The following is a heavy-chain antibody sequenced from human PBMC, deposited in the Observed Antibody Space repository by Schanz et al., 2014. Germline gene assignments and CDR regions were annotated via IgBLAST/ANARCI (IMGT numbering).Heavy chain of an antibody. J-gene: IGHJ4*02. CDR3: VRDLGGDQTDY. V-gene: IGHV3-23*04. CDR2: ISGSGGST. Sequence: EVQLVESGGGVVRPGGSLRLSCAASTSLFSRSVIHWVRQAPGKGLEWVSGISGSGGSTDDADPVKGRFTISRDNSKNTLYLQVNSLRAEDTAVYYCVRDLGGDQTDYWGQGTLVTVSS. D-gene: IGHD4-17*01. CDR1: TSLFSRSV.